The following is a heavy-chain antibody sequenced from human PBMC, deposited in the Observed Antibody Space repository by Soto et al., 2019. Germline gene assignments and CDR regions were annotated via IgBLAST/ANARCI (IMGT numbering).Heavy chain of an antibody. CDR1: SGSVSRDSNF. Sequence: KPSETLSLTCTVSSGSVSRDSNFWSWIRQPPGKGLEWIGYIYYSGPTRYNPSLESRVTISIDSSKNQVSLNLTSVTAADTAVYYCARGYSHYAHWGRGTLVTVSS. V-gene: IGHV4-61*01. D-gene: IGHD4-4*01. CDR2: IYYSGPT. CDR3: ARGYSHYAH. J-gene: IGHJ4*02.